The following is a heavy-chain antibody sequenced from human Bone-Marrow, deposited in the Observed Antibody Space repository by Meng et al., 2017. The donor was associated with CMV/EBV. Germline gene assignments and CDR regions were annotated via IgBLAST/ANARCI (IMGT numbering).Heavy chain of an antibody. CDR3: AKGGIGYGTPMAFDI. CDR1: GFTFSSYA. V-gene: IGHV3-23*03. CDR2: IYSGGSST. J-gene: IGHJ3*02. Sequence: GESLKISCAASGFTFSSYAMSWVRQAPGKGLEWVSVIYSGGSSTYYADSVKGRFTISSDNSKNTLYLQMNSLRAEDTAVYYCAKGGIGYGTPMAFDICGQRTMVTVSS. D-gene: IGHD5-18*01.